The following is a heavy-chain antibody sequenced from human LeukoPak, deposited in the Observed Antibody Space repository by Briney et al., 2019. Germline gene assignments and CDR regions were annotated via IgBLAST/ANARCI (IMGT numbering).Heavy chain of an antibody. CDR2: IYYSGST. V-gene: IGHV4-59*01. CDR3: AGYGLIRGFEY. Sequence: PSETLSLTCTVSGGSISSYYWSWIRQPPGKELEWIGYIYYSGSTNYSPSLKSRVTISVDTSKNQFSLKLSSVTAADTAVYYCAGYGLIRGFEYWGQGTLVTVSS. D-gene: IGHD3-16*01. CDR1: GGSISSYY. J-gene: IGHJ4*02.